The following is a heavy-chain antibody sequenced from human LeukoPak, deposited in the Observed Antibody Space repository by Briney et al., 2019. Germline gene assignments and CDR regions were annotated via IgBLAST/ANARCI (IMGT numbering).Heavy chain of an antibody. Sequence: ASVKVSCKASGYTFTSYGISWVRQAPGQGLEWMGWISAYNGNTNYAQKLQGRVTMTTDTSTSTAYMELRSLRSDDTAVYYCARDSGYSYGADKTNMDVWGKGTTVTVSS. CDR3: ARDSGYSYGADKTNMDV. CDR2: ISAYNGNT. D-gene: IGHD5-18*01. J-gene: IGHJ6*03. CDR1: GYTFTSYG. V-gene: IGHV1-18*01.